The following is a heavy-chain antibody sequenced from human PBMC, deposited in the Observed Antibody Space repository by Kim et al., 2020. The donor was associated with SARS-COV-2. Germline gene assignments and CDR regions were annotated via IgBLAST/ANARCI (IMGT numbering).Heavy chain of an antibody. V-gene: IGHV3-23*01. CDR2: ISGSGGST. Sequence: GGSLRLSCAASGFTFSSYAMSWVRQAPGKGLEWVSAISGSGGSTYYADSVKGRFTISRDNSKNTLYLQMNSLRAEDTAVYYCAKDLHYYDSSGYSHYYYGMDVWGQGTTVTVSS. J-gene: IGHJ6*02. D-gene: IGHD3-22*01. CDR3: AKDLHYYDSSGYSHYYYGMDV. CDR1: GFTFSSYA.